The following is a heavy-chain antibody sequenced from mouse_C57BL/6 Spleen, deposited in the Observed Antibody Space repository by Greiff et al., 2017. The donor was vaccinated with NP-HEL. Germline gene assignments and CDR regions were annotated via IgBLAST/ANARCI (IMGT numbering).Heavy chain of an antibody. CDR3: ARKAYYDSLFAY. J-gene: IGHJ3*01. V-gene: IGHV1-69*01. D-gene: IGHD2-4*01. Sequence: VQLQQPGAELVMPGASVKLSCKASGYTFTSYWMHWVKQRPGQGLEWIGEIDPSDSYTNYNQKFKGKSTLTVDKSSSTAYMQLSSLTSEDSAVYYCARKAYYDSLFAYWGQGTLVTVSA. CDR1: GYTFTSYW. CDR2: IDPSDSYT.